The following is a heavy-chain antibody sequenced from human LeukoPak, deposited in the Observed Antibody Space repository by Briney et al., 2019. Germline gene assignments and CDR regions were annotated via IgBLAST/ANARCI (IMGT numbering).Heavy chain of an antibody. CDR1: GYTFTGHY. D-gene: IGHD5-18*01. CDR2: IKPDSGAT. V-gene: IGHV1-2*02. CDR3: ARPEYRYGYILDY. Sequence: ASVKVSCKASGYTFTGHYIHWVRQAPGQGLEWVGWIKPDSGATNYAQKFQGRVTMTRDTSISTAHMELSRLTSDDTAVYYCARPEYRYGYILDYWGQGTLVTVSS. J-gene: IGHJ4*02.